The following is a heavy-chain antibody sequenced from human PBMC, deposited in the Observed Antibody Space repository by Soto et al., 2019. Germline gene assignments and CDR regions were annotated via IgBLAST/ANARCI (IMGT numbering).Heavy chain of an antibody. J-gene: IGHJ4*02. CDR1: GFTFSNYG. Sequence: QVQLVESGGDVVQPGRSLRLSCASSGFTFSNYGMHWARQAPGKGLEWVAAILYDGSNKYYADSVKGRFTISRDKSKNTLYLQMNSLRADDTAVYYWAGGTYYFDYCCQGTLVTVSS. V-gene: IGHV3-33*01. CDR2: ILYDGSNK. D-gene: IGHD2-15*01. CDR3: AGGTYYFDY.